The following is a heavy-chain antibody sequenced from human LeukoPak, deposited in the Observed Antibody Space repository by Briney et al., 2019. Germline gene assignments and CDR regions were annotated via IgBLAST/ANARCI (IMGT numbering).Heavy chain of an antibody. Sequence: PGGSLRLSCVVSGFTFSDYYMTWVRQAPGKGLEWLSSISSSGGTIYYADSVKGRFTISRDNAKKSLYLQMISLTADDTAVYFCAKDKRDEILGVVRPTLDYWGQGTRVTVSS. V-gene: IGHV3-11*01. D-gene: IGHD3-3*01. CDR2: ISSSGGTI. J-gene: IGHJ4*02. CDR1: GFTFSDYY. CDR3: AKDKRDEILGVVRPTLDY.